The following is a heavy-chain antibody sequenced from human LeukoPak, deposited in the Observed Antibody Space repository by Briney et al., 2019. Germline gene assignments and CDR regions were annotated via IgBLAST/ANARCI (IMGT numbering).Heavy chain of an antibody. Sequence: ASVKVSCKASGGTFSSYAISSVRHAPGQGLEWMGRIIPIFGTGNYAQKFQARVTITTDESTSTAYMELSSLRSEDRAVYYCARAGDSSGYYYVGYFDYWGQGTLVTVSS. J-gene: IGHJ4*02. CDR2: IIPIFGTG. D-gene: IGHD3-22*01. CDR3: ARAGDSSGYYYVGYFDY. V-gene: IGHV1-69*05. CDR1: GGTFSSYA.